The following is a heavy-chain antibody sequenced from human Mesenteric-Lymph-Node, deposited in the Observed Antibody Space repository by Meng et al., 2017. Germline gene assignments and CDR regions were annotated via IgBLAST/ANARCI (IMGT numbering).Heavy chain of an antibody. D-gene: IGHD5-18*01. CDR3: ARDTPGLLFDY. V-gene: IGHV3-21*01. Sequence: EVQLVESGGGLVKPGGSLGLSCAASGFAFSSYTMNWVRRAPGKGLEWVSSISSSSNYIYSADSVKGRFTISRDNAKNSLYLQMNSLRAEDTAVYYCARDTPGLLFDYWGQGTLVTVSS. J-gene: IGHJ4*02. CDR2: ISSSSNYI. CDR1: GFAFSSYT.